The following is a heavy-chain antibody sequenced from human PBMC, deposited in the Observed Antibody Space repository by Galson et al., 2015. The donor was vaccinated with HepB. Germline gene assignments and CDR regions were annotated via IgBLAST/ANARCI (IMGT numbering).Heavy chain of an antibody. CDR3: ARAGSGATPPVDY. CDR1: GFTFSSYG. V-gene: IGHV3-33*01. Sequence: SLRLSCAASGFTFSSYGMHWVRQAPGKGLEWVAVIWYDGSNKYYADSVKGRFTISRDSSKNTLYLQMNSLRAEDTAVYYCARAGSGATPPVDYWGQGTLVTVSS. J-gene: IGHJ4*02. D-gene: IGHD1-26*01. CDR2: IWYDGSNK.